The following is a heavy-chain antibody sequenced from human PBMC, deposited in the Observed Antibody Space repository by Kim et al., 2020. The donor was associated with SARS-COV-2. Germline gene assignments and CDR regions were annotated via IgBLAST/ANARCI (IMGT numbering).Heavy chain of an antibody. D-gene: IGHD6-19*01. J-gene: IGHJ6*02. CDR3: ARELQWLGIFFGVDV. V-gene: IGHV3-48*01. Sequence: GGSLRLSCAASGFTFSSYSMNWVRQAPGKGLEWVSYISSSSSTIYYADSVKGRFTISRDNAKNSLYLQMNSLRAEDTAVYYFARELQWLGIFFGVDVWGPETTVPVSS. CDR2: ISSSSSTI. CDR1: GFTFSSYS.